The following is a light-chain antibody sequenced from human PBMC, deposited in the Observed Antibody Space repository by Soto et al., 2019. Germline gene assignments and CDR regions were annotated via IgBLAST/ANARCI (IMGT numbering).Light chain of an antibody. CDR1: QAIRDD. CDR2: VAS. J-gene: IGKJ1*01. Sequence: NQLTQSPSPLSASVGDRVTSTCRASQAIRDDVGWYQQKPGKDPKRLIYVASRLESGVPSRFSGSGFRTEFTLTISGLQPEDFATYYCLQHNNYPWTFGQGTKVDIK. CDR3: LQHNNYPWT. V-gene: IGKV1-17*01.